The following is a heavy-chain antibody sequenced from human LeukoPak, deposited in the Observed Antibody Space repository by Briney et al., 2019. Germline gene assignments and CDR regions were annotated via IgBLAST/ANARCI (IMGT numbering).Heavy chain of an antibody. V-gene: IGHV4-59*12. D-gene: IGHD6-19*01. Sequence: SETLSLTCTVSGGSISSYYWSWIRQPPGKGLEWIGYIYYSGSTSYNPSLKSRVTISVDTSKNQFSLKLSSVTAADTAVYYCARLGISGWYDAWGQGTLVTVSS. CDR1: GGSISSYY. J-gene: IGHJ5*02. CDR3: ARLGISGWYDA. CDR2: IYYSGST.